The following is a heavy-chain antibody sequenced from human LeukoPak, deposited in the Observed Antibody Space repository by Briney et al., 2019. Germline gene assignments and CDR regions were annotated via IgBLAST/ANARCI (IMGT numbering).Heavy chain of an antibody. V-gene: IGHV1-2*02. D-gene: IGHD5-18*01. Sequence: ASVKVSCKASGYTFTGYYMHWVRQAPGQGLEWKGWIDPNSGGTNYAQKFHGRVTMTRDTSISTAYMELSRLISDDTAVYYCAREGVDTAMVMDYWGQGTLVTVSS. CDR1: GYTFTGYY. CDR2: IDPNSGGT. CDR3: AREGVDTAMVMDY. J-gene: IGHJ4*02.